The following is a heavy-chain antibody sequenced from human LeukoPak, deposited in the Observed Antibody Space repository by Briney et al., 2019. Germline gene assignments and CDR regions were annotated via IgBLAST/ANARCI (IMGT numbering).Heavy chain of an antibody. Sequence: NPSETLSLTCTVSGGSISSSSYYWGWIRQPPGKGLEWIGRIYTSGRTNYNPSLKSRVTISVDTSKNQFSLQLSSVTAADTAVYYCARSRDDIVTANMDYWGQGTLVTVSS. J-gene: IGHJ4*02. CDR3: ARSRDDIVTANMDY. CDR2: IYTSGRT. CDR1: GGSISSSSYY. V-gene: IGHV4-61*02. D-gene: IGHD2-2*01.